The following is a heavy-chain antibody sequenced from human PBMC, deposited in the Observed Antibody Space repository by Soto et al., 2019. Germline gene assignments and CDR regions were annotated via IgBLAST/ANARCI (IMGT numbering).Heavy chain of an antibody. CDR3: ARQRHYDILTGYKEV. D-gene: IGHD3-9*01. J-gene: IGHJ4*02. Sequence: PSETLSLPWTVSGGSTSSYYWSWSRHPPWKGLEWIGYIYYSGSTNYNPSLKSRVTISVDTSKNQFSLKLSSVTAADTAVYYCARQRHYDILTGYKEVWSQGSLVTVSS. V-gene: IGHV4-59*08. CDR1: GGSTSSYY. CDR2: IYYSGST.